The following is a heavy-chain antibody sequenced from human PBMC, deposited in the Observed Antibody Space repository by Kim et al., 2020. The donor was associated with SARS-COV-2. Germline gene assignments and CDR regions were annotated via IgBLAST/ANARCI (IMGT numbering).Heavy chain of an antibody. CDR3: ARSPTRQNLVGGGF. CDR1: GFTLSTSA. D-gene: IGHD2-8*02. V-gene: IGHV3-23*01. CDR2: LTGSGDRT. J-gene: IGHJ4*02. Sequence: GGSLRLSCVASGFTLSTSAMTWVRQAPGKGLEWVSGLTGSGDRTYYADSVKGRFTVSRDNPRNTLYLQMDSLRAEDTAVYFCARSPTRQNLVGGGFWGQGALVSVST.